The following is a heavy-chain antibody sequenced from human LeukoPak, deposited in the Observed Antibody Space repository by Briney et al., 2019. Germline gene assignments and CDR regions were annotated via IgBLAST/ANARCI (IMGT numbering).Heavy chain of an antibody. D-gene: IGHD1-26*01. CDR1: GGSISSNY. J-gene: IGHJ4*02. V-gene: IGHV4-59*01. CDR2: ISYSGTT. CDR3: ARGASTFDY. Sequence: NPSETLSLTCTVSGGSISSNYWSWIRQPPGKRLESIGYISYSGTTNYNPSLKSRVTISVDTSKNQFSLKLRSMTAADTAVYYCARGASTFDYWGQGTLVTVSS.